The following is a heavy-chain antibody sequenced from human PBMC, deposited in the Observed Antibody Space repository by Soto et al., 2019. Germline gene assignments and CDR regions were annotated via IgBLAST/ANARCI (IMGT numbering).Heavy chain of an antibody. CDR1: GGSISSGGYY. V-gene: IGHV4-31*03. CDR2: IYYSGST. D-gene: IGHD5-18*01. J-gene: IGHJ1*01. CDR3: AREISRTAMVTGGDEYFQH. Sequence: QVQLQESGPGLVKPSQTLSLTCTVSGGSISSGGYYWSWIRQHPGKGLEWIGYIYYSGSTYYNPSLKSRVTISVDTSKNQFSLKLSSVTAADTAVYYCAREISRTAMVTGGDEYFQHWGQGTLVTVSS.